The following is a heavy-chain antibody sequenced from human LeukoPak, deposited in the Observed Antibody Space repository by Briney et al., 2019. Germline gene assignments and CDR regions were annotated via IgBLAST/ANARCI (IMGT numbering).Heavy chain of an antibody. CDR2: IYYSGST. CDR3: ARERPSYYGMDV. Sequence: RPSQTLSLTCTVSGCSISSGGYYWSWIRQHPGKGLEWIGYIYYSGSTYYNPSLKSRVTISVDTSKNQFSLKLSSVTAADTAVYYCARERPSYYGMDVWGKGTTVTVSS. CDR1: GCSISSGGYY. J-gene: IGHJ6*04. V-gene: IGHV4-31*03.